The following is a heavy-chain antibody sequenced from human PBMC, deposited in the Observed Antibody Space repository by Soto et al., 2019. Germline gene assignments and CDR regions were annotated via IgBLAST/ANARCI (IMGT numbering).Heavy chain of an antibody. CDR1: GFTFSSYA. CDR3: ARDGVIVPAWHDY. V-gene: IGHV3-23*01. Sequence: EIQLLESGGGLVQPGGSLRLSCVASGFTFSSYAMSWVRQAPGKGLEWVSAIRGGGGTPYYADSVKGRFTLSRDNSKNTVYLQMNGLRAEDTALYYCARDGVIVPAWHDYWGQGALVTVSS. J-gene: IGHJ4*02. D-gene: IGHD2-2*01. CDR2: IRGGGGTP.